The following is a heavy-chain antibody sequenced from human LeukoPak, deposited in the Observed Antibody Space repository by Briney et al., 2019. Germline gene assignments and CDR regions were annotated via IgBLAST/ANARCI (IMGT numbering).Heavy chain of an antibody. J-gene: IGHJ4*02. CDR1: GGSLRGYY. CDR2: INHSGST. Sequence: SETLSLTCAVYGGSLRGYYWSWLRQPPGKGLEWIGEINHSGSTNYNPSLKSRVTISLDTSMKKFSLKLNSVTAADTAVYYCASTERCSTTCPLDYWGQGTLVTVSS. V-gene: IGHV4-34*01. D-gene: IGHD2-2*01. CDR3: ASTERCSTTCPLDY.